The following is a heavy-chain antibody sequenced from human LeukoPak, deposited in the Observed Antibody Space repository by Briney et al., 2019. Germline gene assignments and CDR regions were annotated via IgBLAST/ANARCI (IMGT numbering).Heavy chain of an antibody. CDR2: IYHSGST. CDR3: ARNAGNSDVDY. J-gene: IGHJ4*02. Sequence: PSETLSLTCAVSGGSITDSNCWTWVRQPPGKGLEWIGEIYHSGSTNYNPSLKSRVTISVDKSNNQFSLKLNSMTAADTAVYYCARNAGNSDVDYWGQGILVTVSS. CDR1: GGSITDSNC. V-gene: IGHV4-4*02. D-gene: IGHD4-23*01.